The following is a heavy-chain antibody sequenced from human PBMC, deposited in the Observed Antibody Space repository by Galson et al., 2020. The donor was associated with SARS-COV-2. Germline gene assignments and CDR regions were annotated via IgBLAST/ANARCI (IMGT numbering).Heavy chain of an antibody. J-gene: IGHJ4*02. CDR1: GFPFSSYN. D-gene: IGHD6-13*01. Sequence: QAGGSLRLSCAASGFPFSSYNINWVRQAPGKGLEWVSFITSSSTTYYADSVKGRFTISRDNAKNSLYLQMSGLRDDDTALYYCSRGLSSSWPFSDFWGQGALVTVSS. CDR2: ITSSSTT. V-gene: IGHV3-48*02. CDR3: SRGLSSSWPFSDF.